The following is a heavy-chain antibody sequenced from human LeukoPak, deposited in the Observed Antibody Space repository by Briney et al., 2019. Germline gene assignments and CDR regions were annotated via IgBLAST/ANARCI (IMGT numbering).Heavy chain of an antibody. V-gene: IGHV3-30*03. CDR3: ARKDYYDSSGYYSVDY. CDR2: ISYDGSNK. D-gene: IGHD3-22*01. CDR1: GFTFSSYS. Sequence: GGSLRLSCAASGFTFSSYSMNWVRQAPGKGLEWVAVISYDGSNKYYADSVKGRFTISRDNSKNTLYLQMNSLRAEDTAVYYCARKDYYDSSGYYSVDYWGQGTLVTVSS. J-gene: IGHJ4*02.